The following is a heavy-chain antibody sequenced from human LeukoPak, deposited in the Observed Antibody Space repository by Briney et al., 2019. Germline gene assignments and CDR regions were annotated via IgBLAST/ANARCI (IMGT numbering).Heavy chain of an antibody. CDR3: ARVKHGYLGTYFDY. Sequence: SETLSLTCAVYGGSFSGYYWSWIRQPPGKGLEWIGEINHSGSTNYNPSLKSRVTISVDTSKNQFSLKLSSVTAADTAIYYCARVKHGYLGTYFDYWGQGTLVTVSS. V-gene: IGHV4-34*01. J-gene: IGHJ4*02. CDR2: INHSGST. CDR1: GGSFSGYY. D-gene: IGHD5-24*01.